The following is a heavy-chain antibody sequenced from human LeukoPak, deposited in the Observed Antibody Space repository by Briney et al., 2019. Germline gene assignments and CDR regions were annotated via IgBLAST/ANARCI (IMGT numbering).Heavy chain of an antibody. CDR1: GGYINSYY. V-gene: IGHV4-59*01. CDR3: ARAVSEYTYGTRFDY. Sequence: SETPSLTCTVSGGYINSYYWSWIRQPPGKGLEWIGNLYYTGTTNYNPSLKSRVTISADTSKTQFSLNLNSVTAADTAVYYCARAVSEYTYGTRFDYWGQGTLVTVSS. D-gene: IGHD5-18*01. CDR2: LYYTGTT. J-gene: IGHJ4*02.